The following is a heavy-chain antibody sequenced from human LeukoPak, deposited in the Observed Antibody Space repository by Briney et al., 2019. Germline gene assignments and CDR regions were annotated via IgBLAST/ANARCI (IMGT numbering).Heavy chain of an antibody. CDR2: IYHSGST. J-gene: IGHJ3*02. D-gene: IGHD1-14*01. CDR3: ARVRNLKSAFDI. V-gene: IGHV4-30-2*01. CDR1: GGSISSGGYS. Sequence: PSETLSLTCAVSGGSISSGGYSWRWIRQPPGKGLEWIGYIYHSGSTYYNPSLKSRVTISVDRSKNQFSLKLSSVTAADTAVYYCARVRNLKSAFDIWGQGTMVTVSS.